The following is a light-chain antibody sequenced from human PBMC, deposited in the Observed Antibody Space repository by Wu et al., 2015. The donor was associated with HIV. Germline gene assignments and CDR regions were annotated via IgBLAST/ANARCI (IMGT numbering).Light chain of an antibody. CDR2: QTS. Sequence: ENVLTQSPGTLPVSPGERVTLSCRASQTVGSDYLAWYQLKPGQAPRLVMSQTSTRAAGIPDRFGGSGSGTDFTLTITSLEPEDIAVYSCQQYSNSPITFGQGTRL. V-gene: IGKV3-20*01. CDR1: QTVGSDY. CDR3: QQYSNSPIT. J-gene: IGKJ5*01.